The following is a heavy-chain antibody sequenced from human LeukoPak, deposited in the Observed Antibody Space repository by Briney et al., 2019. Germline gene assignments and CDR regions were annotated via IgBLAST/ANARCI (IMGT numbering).Heavy chain of an antibody. V-gene: IGHV3-48*01. D-gene: IGHD3-22*01. CDR1: GFTFSTYS. J-gene: IGHJ4*02. Sequence: PGGSLRLSCAASGFTFSTYSMNWVRQAPGKGLEWLSYISSSSSTVYYADSVKGRFTISRDNAKNSLYLQMNSLRAEDTAVYYCARGSTYYDSSGQVPFDYWGQGTLVTVSS. CDR2: ISSSSSTV. CDR3: ARGSTYYDSSGQVPFDY.